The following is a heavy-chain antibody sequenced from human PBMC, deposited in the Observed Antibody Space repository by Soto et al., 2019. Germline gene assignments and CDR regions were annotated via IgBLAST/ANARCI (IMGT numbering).Heavy chain of an antibody. D-gene: IGHD2-15*01. CDR1: GFTFSSYA. CDR2: ISGSGDST. V-gene: IGHV3-23*01. J-gene: IGHJ4*02. CDR3: AKDMRCSGGSCYSDFDY. Sequence: EVQLLESGGGLVQPGGFLRLSCAASGFTFSSYAMSWVRQAPGKGLEWVSAISGSGDSTYYADSAKGRFTISRDNSKNTLYLQMKSLRAEDTAIYYCAKDMRCSGGSCYSDFDYWGQGTLVTVSS.